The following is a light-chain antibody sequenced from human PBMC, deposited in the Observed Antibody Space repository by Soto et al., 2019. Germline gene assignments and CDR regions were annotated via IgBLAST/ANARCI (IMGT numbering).Light chain of an antibody. CDR3: CSYAGSHWV. J-gene: IGLJ2*01. Sequence: QSVLTQPRSVSGSPGQSVTISCTGTSSDVGGYNYVSWYQQHPGKAPKLMIYDVSKRPSGVPDRFSGSKSGKTASLTISGLQAEDEADYYCCSYAGSHWVFGGGTKLTVL. CDR1: SSDVGGYNY. V-gene: IGLV2-11*01. CDR2: DVS.